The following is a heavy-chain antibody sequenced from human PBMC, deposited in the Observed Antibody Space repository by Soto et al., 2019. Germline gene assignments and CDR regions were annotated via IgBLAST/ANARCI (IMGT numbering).Heavy chain of an antibody. D-gene: IGHD6-6*01. V-gene: IGHV4-30-4*01. J-gene: IGHJ4*02. CDR2: IYYSGST. Sequence: PSETLSLTCTVSGGSISSGDYYWSWIRQPPGKGLEWIGYIYYSGSTYYNPSLKSRVTISVDTSKNQFSLKLSSVTAADTAVYYCARASYSSSPNFDYWGQGTLVTVSS. CDR1: GGSISSGDYY. CDR3: ARASYSSSPNFDY.